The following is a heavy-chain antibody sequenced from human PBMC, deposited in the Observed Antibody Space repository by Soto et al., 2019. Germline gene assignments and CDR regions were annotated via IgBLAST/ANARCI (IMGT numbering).Heavy chain of an antibody. J-gene: IGHJ4*02. CDR2: TRNKANWYTT. V-gene: IGHV3-72*01. CDR3: ARGGLYSSNRDFDY. CDR1: GFTFSDYY. D-gene: IGHD4-4*01. Sequence: GGSLRLSCAASGFTFSDYYMDWVRQAPGKGLEWVGRTRNKANWYTTEYAASVKGRFTVSRDDSKNSLYLQMNSLKTEDTAIYYCARGGLYSSNRDFDYWGQGTLVTVSS.